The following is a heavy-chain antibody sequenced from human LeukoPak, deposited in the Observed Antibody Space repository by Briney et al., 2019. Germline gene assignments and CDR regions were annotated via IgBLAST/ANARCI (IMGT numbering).Heavy chain of an antibody. D-gene: IGHD2-2*01. J-gene: IGHJ5*02. CDR1: GGSISSYY. CDR2: IYYSGST. Sequence: SETLSLTCTVSGGSISSYYWSWIRQPPGKGLEWIGYIYYSGSTNYNPSLKSRVTISVDTSKNQFSLKLSSVTAADTAVYYCAREYRYCSSTSCYGGNWFDPWGQGTLVTVSS. CDR3: AREYRYCSSTSCYGGNWFDP. V-gene: IGHV4-59*01.